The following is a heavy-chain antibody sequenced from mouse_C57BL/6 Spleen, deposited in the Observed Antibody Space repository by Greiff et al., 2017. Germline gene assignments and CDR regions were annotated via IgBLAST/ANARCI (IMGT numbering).Heavy chain of an antibody. CDR2: IHPNSGST. Sequence: VQLQQPGAELVKPGASVKLSCKASGYTFTSYWMHWVKQRPGQGLEWIGMIHPNSGSTNYNEKFKSKATLTVDKSSSTAYMQLSSLTSEDSAVYYCAKGSYDYDGYAMDYWGQGTSVTVSS. CDR1: GYTFTSYW. J-gene: IGHJ4*01. D-gene: IGHD2-4*01. V-gene: IGHV1-64*01. CDR3: AKGSYDYDGYAMDY.